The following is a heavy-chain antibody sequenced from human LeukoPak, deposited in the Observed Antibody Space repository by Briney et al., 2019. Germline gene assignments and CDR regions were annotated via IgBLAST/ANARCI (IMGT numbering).Heavy chain of an antibody. J-gene: IGHJ5*02. D-gene: IGHD1-7*01. Sequence: SVKVSCKASGGTFSSYAISWVRQAPGQGLEWMGGIIPIFGTANYAQKFQGRVTITADKSTSTAYMELSSLRSEDTAVYYCARVSNWNYGFDPWGQGTLVTVSS. CDR2: IIPIFGTA. CDR3: ARVSNWNYGFDP. CDR1: GGTFSSYA. V-gene: IGHV1-69*06.